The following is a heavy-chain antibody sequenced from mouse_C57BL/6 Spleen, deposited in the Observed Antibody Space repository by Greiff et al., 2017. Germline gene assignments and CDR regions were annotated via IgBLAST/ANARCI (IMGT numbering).Heavy chain of an antibody. D-gene: IGHD4-1*01. CDR1: GYTFTSYW. CDR3: ARRDRGLGPYYYAMDY. Sequence: VQLQQPGAELVKPGASVKLSCKASGYTFTSYWMHWVKQRPGQGLEWIGMIHPNSGSTNYNEKFKSKATLTVDKSSSTAYMQLSSLTSEDSAVYYCARRDRGLGPYYYAMDYWGQGTSVTVSS. V-gene: IGHV1-64*01. J-gene: IGHJ4*01. CDR2: IHPNSGST.